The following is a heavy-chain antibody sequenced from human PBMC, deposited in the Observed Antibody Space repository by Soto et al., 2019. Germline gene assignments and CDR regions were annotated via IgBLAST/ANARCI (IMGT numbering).Heavy chain of an antibody. J-gene: IGHJ4*02. D-gene: IGHD3-10*02. CDR2: ITHSGST. CDR3: ARSSVRGWSY. Sequence: SEILSLTCAVYGGSFSGYYWTWIRQPPGKGLEWIGEITHSGSTNYNLSLKSRVTISVDTSKNQFSLNLNSVTAADTAVYYCARSSVRGWSYWGQGTLVTVSS. CDR1: GGSFSGYY. V-gene: IGHV4-34*01.